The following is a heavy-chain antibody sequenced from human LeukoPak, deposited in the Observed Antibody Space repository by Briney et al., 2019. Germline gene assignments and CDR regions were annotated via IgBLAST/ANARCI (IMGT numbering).Heavy chain of an antibody. D-gene: IGHD5-12*01. Sequence: SETLSLSCSVSGASISGITNYWGWIRQPPGKGLEWIGSVDYTGTTFYNPSLKSRVTVSVDTSKNHFSLRLTSVTAADTAVYYCVLRRVHYDAFDYWGQGTLVTVSS. J-gene: IGHJ4*02. CDR3: VLRRVHYDAFDY. V-gene: IGHV4-39*02. CDR1: GASISGITNY. CDR2: VDYTGTT.